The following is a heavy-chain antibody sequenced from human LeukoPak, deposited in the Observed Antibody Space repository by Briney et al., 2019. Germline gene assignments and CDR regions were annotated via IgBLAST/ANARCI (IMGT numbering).Heavy chain of an antibody. J-gene: IGHJ4*02. V-gene: IGHV3-30*02. D-gene: IGHD3-10*01. CDR3: AREFDRGYYFDY. CDR1: GFTFSSYA. Sequence: GGSLRLSCAASGFTFSSYAMHWVRQAPGKGLEWVAFIRYDGSNKYYADSVKGRFTISRDNSKNTLYLQMNSLRAEDTAVYYCAREFDRGYYFDYWGQGTLVTVSS. CDR2: IRYDGSNK.